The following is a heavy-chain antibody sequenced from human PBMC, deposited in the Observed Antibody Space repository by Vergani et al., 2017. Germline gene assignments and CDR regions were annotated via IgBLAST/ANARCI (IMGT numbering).Heavy chain of an antibody. V-gene: IGHV3-66*02. CDR2: IYSGGST. CDR1: GFTVSSNY. D-gene: IGHD3-16*01. CDR3: ERERGGGGGAFDM. J-gene: IGHJ3*02. Sequence: EVQLVESGGGLVQPGGSLRLSCAASGFTVSSNYMSWVRQAPGKGLEWVSVIYSGGSTYYADSVKGRFTISRDNSKNTLYLQMNSLRAEDTAVYYSERERGGGGGAFDMWGQGIMVTVSS.